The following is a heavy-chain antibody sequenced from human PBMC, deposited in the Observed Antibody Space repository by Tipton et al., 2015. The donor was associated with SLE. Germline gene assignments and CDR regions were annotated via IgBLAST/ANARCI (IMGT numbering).Heavy chain of an antibody. CDR3: VFDDYNVEY. J-gene: IGHJ4*02. Sequence: TLSLTCSVSGVSISTYYWGWIRQAPGKGLEWVGCMRHSGITNYNPSLKSRVTISVDTFKNKFSLKLSSMTAADTAVYYCVFDDYNVEYWGRGTLVTVSS. V-gene: IGHV4-59*01. CDR1: GVSISTYY. D-gene: IGHD4-11*01. CDR2: MRHSGIT.